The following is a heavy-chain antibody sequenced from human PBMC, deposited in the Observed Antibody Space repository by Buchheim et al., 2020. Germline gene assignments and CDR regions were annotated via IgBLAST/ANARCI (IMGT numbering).Heavy chain of an antibody. Sequence: EVQLVQSGAEVKKPGESLRISCQGSGYSFTNYWIGWVRQMPGKGLEWMGRIDPTDSYTNYSPSLQGHVTISVDKSISTAYPQWNSLKASDTAMYYCGRLYFDFLTRTYELIDYWGQGTL. J-gene: IGHJ4*02. CDR3: GRLYFDFLTRTYELIDY. CDR2: IDPTDSYT. V-gene: IGHV5-10-1*01. D-gene: IGHD3-9*01. CDR1: GYSFTNYW.